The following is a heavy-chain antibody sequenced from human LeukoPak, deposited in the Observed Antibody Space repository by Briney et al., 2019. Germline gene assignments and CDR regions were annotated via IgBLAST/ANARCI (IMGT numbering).Heavy chain of an antibody. CDR2: IYYSGSH. CDR3: ARQGPMTTVDY. J-gene: IGHJ4*02. D-gene: IGHD4-11*01. V-gene: IGHV4-59*01. Sequence: PSETLSLTCTVSGGSISSYYWSWIRQPPGEGLEWIGYIYYSGSHNYNPSLKTRLTISVDTSKNQFSLKLSSVTAADTAVYYCARQGPMTTVDYWGQGTLVTVSS. CDR1: GGSISSYY.